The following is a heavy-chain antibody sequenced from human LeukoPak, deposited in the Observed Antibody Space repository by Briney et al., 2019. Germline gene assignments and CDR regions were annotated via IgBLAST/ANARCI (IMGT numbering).Heavy chain of an antibody. V-gene: IGHV3-23*01. CDR1: GFSFSSYA. D-gene: IGHD1-26*01. CDR2: FSGSGGST. J-gene: IGHJ4*02. CDR3: ATTRRVSGSYAGTFDY. Sequence: GASLRLSCAASGFSFSSYAMSWVRQAPGNGLDWVSAFSGSGGSTYYADSVKGRFTISRDNSKNTLYLQMNSLRAEDTAVYYCATTRRVSGSYAGTFDYWGQGTLVTVSS.